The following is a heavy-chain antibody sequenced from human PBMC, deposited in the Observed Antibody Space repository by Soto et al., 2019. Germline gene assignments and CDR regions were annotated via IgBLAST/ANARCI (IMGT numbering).Heavy chain of an antibody. D-gene: IGHD3-10*01. V-gene: IGHV4-59*01. CDR1: GGSISSYY. Sequence: SETLSLTCTVSGGSISSYYWSWIRQPPGKGLEWIGYIYYSGSTNYNPSLKSRVTISVDTSKNQFSLKLSSVTAADTAVYYCARVGRDYYGSGSRNPYFDYWGQGTLVTVSS. CDR3: ARVGRDYYGSGSRNPYFDY. CDR2: IYYSGST. J-gene: IGHJ4*02.